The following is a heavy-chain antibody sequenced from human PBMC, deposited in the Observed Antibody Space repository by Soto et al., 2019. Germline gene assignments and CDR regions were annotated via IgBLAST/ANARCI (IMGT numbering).Heavy chain of an antibody. CDR2: IYYSGST. V-gene: IGHV4-39*01. CDR1: GGSISSSSYY. Sequence: LSLTCTVSGGSISSSSYYWGWIRQPPGKGLEWIGSIYYSGSTYYNPSLKSRVTISVDTSKNQFSLKLSSVTAADTAVYYCARRWYSSSSLYYYYYGMDVGGQGTTVTV. D-gene: IGHD6-6*01. CDR3: ARRWYSSSSLYYYYYGMDV. J-gene: IGHJ6*02.